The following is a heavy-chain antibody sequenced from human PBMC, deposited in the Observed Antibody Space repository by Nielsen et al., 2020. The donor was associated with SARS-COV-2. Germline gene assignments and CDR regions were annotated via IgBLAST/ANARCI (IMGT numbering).Heavy chain of an antibody. Sequence: GESLKISCAASGFTFSSYSMNWVRQAPGKGLEWVSSISSSSSYIYYADSVKGRFTISRDNAKNSLYLQMNSLRAEDTAVYYCARDGRIRATWEFDYWGQGTLVTVSS. CDR1: GFTFSSYS. J-gene: IGHJ4*02. CDR3: ARDGRIRATWEFDY. CDR2: ISSSSSYI. D-gene: IGHD1-26*01. V-gene: IGHV3-21*01.